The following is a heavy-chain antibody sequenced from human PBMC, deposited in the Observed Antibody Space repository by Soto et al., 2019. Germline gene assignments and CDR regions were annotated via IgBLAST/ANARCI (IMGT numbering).Heavy chain of an antibody. CDR2: IYHSGST. Sequence: SETLSLTCTVSGGSISSGNWWSWVRQPPGKGLEWIGEIYHSGSTNYNPSLKSRVTISVDKSKNQFSLKLSSVTAADTAVYYCAKCITALGPIDYWGQGTLVTVSS. CDR3: AKCITALGPIDY. CDR1: GGSISSGNW. V-gene: IGHV4-4*02. D-gene: IGHD6-6*01. J-gene: IGHJ4*02.